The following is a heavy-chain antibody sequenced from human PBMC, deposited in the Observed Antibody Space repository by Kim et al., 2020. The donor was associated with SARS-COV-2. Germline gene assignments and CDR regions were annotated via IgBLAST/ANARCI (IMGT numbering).Heavy chain of an antibody. Sequence: NPSLKSRVTISVDTSKNQFSLKLSSVTAADTAVYYCARHYYYDSSGYLDYWGQGTLVTVSS. D-gene: IGHD3-22*01. CDR3: ARHYYYDSSGYLDY. J-gene: IGHJ4*02. V-gene: IGHV4-39*01.